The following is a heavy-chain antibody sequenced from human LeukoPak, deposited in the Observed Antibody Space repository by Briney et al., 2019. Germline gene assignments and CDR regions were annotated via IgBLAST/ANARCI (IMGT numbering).Heavy chain of an antibody. V-gene: IGHV1-69*05. CDR2: IIPIFGTA. CDR1: GGTFSSYA. J-gene: IGHJ6*03. CDR3: ATLAYCGGDCRNYYYYMDV. Sequence: SVKVSCKASGGTFSSYAISWVRQAPGQGREWMGGIIPIFGTANYAQKFQGRVTITTDESTSTAYMELSSLRSEDTAVYYCATLAYCGGDCRNYYYYMDVWGKGTTVTVSS. D-gene: IGHD2-21*02.